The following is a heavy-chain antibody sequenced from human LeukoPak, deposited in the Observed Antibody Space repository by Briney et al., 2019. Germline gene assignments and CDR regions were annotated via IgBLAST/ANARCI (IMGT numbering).Heavy chain of an antibody. D-gene: IGHD6-6*01. CDR3: ARASSSSSTGGYFQH. V-gene: IGHV3-30*04. CDR2: ISYDGSIK. Sequence: PGGSLRLSCAASGFTLSRYAMHWVRQAPGKGPEWVAVISYDGSIKYYADSVKGRFTISRDNSKNTLYLQMNSLRAEDTAVYYCARASSSSSTGGYFQHWGQGTLVTVSS. CDR1: GFTLSRYA. J-gene: IGHJ1*01.